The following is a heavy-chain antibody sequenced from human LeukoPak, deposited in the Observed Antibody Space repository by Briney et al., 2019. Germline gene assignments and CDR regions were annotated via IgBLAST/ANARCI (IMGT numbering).Heavy chain of an antibody. J-gene: IGHJ4*02. CDR2: INPNSGGT. V-gene: IGHV1-2*02. CDR1: GYTFTGYY. D-gene: IGHD3-3*01. CDR3: ARVPRSRLEWSQLPGDY. Sequence: ASVKVSCKASGYTFTGYYMHWVRQAPGQGLEWMGWINPNSGGTNYAQKFQGRVTMTRDTSISTAYVELSRLRSDDTAVYYCARVPRSRLEWSQLPGDYWGQGTLVTVSS.